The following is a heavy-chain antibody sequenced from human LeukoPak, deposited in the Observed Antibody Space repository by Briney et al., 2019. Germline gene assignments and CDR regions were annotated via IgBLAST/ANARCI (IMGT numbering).Heavy chain of an antibody. CDR3: ARVAIEGAGADY. CDR1: GFTFSSYS. J-gene: IGHJ4*02. V-gene: IGHV3-21*01. CDR2: VSSSNTYI. D-gene: IGHD6-13*01. Sequence: GGSLRLSCAASGFTFSSYSMNWVRQAPGKGLEWVSSVSSSNTYIYYADSVKGRFTISRDNARNSLYLQMNTLRAEDTAVYYCARVAIEGAGADYWGQGTLVTVSS.